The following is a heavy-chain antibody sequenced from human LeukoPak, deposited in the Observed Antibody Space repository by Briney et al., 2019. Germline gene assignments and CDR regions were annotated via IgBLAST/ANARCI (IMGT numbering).Heavy chain of an antibody. CDR1: GXTFSGSA. D-gene: IGHD5-18*01. CDR2: IRSKANSYAT. CDR3: TTWIQLWLYYFDY. Sequence: GGSLRLSCAASGXTFSGSAVHWVRQASGKGLEWVGRIRSKANSYATAYAASVKGRFTISRDDSKNTAYLQMNSLKTEDTAVYYCTTWIQLWLYYFDYWGQGTLVTVSS. J-gene: IGHJ4*02. V-gene: IGHV3-73*01.